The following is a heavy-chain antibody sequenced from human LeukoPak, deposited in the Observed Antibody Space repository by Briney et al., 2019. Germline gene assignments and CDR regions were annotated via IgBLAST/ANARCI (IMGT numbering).Heavy chain of an antibody. Sequence: GGSLRLSCAASEFTFSNYAMSWVRQAPGEGLEWVSAISGSGYGTYYADSVKGRFTISRDNAKNSLYLQMNSLRAEDTAVYYCAELGITMIGGVWGKGTTVTISS. V-gene: IGHV3-23*01. D-gene: IGHD3-10*02. J-gene: IGHJ6*04. CDR3: AELGITMIGGV. CDR1: EFTFSNYA. CDR2: ISGSGYGT.